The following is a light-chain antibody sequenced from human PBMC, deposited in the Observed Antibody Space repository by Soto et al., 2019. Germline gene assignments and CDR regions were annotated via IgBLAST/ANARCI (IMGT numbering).Light chain of an antibody. CDR2: GAS. CDR1: QSLSINY. Sequence: EIVLTQSPGTLSLSPGERATLSCRASQSLSINYLAWYQQKPGQAPRLLIHGASNRATGIPDRFSGSGSGTAFTLTISRLGPEDFAVYYCQQNGSSPRTFGQGTRWKSN. J-gene: IGKJ1*01. V-gene: IGKV3-20*01. CDR3: QQNGSSPRT.